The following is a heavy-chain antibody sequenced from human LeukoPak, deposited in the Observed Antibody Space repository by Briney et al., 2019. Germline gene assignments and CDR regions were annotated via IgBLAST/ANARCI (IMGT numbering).Heavy chain of an antibody. CDR1: GFTFSSYG. CDR2: ITYDGGNK. J-gene: IGHJ4*02. CDR3: AKTSQPYCGGDCSHFDY. V-gene: IGHV3-30*18. D-gene: IGHD2-21*02. Sequence: GGSLRLSCAASGFTFSSYGMHWVRQAPGKGLEWVAIITYDGGNKYYADSVKGRFTISRDNSKNTLYLQVNSLRVEDTAVYYCAKTSQPYCGGDCSHFDYWGQGTLVTVSS.